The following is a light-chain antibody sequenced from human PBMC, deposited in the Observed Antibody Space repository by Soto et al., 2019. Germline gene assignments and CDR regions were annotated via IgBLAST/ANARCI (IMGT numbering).Light chain of an antibody. Sequence: EIVLTQSPGTLSLYPGERATLSCRASQSVRSTYLAWYQHIPGQAPRLLIYGSSTRATGAPDRFSGSGSGTDFTLTITRLEPEDFAVYFCQQYGDSPPTFGQGTKVEIE. CDR3: QQYGDSPPT. CDR1: QSVRSTY. CDR2: GSS. J-gene: IGKJ1*01. V-gene: IGKV3-20*01.